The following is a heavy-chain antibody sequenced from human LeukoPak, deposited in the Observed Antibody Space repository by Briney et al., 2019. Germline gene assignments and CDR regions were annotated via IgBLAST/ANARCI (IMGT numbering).Heavy chain of an antibody. CDR2: ISGSGDST. V-gene: IGHV3-23*01. CDR3: ARRSGIAVAGAFDY. Sequence: GGSLRLSCAASGFTFSNYAMRWVRQAPGQGLEWVSGISGSGDSTYYADSVKGRFTISRDNSKNTLYLQMNSLRAEDTAVYYCARRSGIAVAGAFDYWGQGTLVTVSS. CDR1: GFTFSNYA. D-gene: IGHD6-19*01. J-gene: IGHJ4*02.